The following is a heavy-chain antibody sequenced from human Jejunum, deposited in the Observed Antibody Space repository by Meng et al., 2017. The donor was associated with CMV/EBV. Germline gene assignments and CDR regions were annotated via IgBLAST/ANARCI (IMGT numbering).Heavy chain of an antibody. Sequence: QVPRQESGPGLVRPSETLSLTCTVSGDTISMYFWSWSRQPAGKELEWIGRISPSGNINYIPSPKGRVTMSLDTSNNQIFLNLSSVTAADTALYYCARGESRGYYYFDYWGQGILVTVSS. J-gene: IGHJ4*02. CDR2: ISPSGNI. V-gene: IGHV4-4*07. D-gene: IGHD3-22*01. CDR1: GDTISMYF. CDR3: ARGESRGYYYFDY.